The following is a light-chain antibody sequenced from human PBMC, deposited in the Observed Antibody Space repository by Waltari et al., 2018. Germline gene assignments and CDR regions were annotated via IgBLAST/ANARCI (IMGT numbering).Light chain of an antibody. Sequence: EIVLTQSPGTLSLSPGERATLSCRASQSVSRTLAWYQQKAGQAPRLLIYCATIRATGIPVRFCCAGAGTDFSRTISRLEPEDFSVYYCRHKVRLPATFGQGTKVEIK. J-gene: IGKJ1*01. CDR1: QSVSRT. CDR3: RHKVRLPAT. V-gene: IGKV3-20*01. CDR2: CAT.